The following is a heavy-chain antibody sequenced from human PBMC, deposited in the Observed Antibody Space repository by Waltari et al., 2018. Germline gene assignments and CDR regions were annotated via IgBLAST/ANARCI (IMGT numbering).Heavy chain of an antibody. CDR2: ICYDGSNK. D-gene: IGHD3-22*01. Sequence: QVQLVESGGGVVQPGRSLRLSCAASGFTFNSYGMPWVRQAPGKGLEWVAVICYDGSNKYYADSVKGRFTIARDKSKNTLYLQMNSLRAEDTAVYYCARDAYYYDSSGYYVAALDIWGQGTMVTVSS. CDR3: ARDAYYYDSSGYYVAALDI. CDR1: GFTFNSYG. J-gene: IGHJ3*02. V-gene: IGHV3-33*01.